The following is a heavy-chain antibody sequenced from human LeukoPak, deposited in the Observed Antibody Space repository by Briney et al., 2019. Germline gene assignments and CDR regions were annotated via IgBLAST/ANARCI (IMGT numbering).Heavy chain of an antibody. CDR3: ARDWLLVGEDY. D-gene: IGHD1-26*01. CDR1: GFTFSRHW. CDR2: IKEDGSEK. J-gene: IGHJ4*02. Sequence: PGGSLTLSCTASGFTFSRHWISWVRQTPGKGLEWVANIKEDGSEKYYVDSVKGRFTISRDNAKNSLYLQMNSLRAEDTAVYYCARDWLLVGEDYWGQGTLVTVSS. V-gene: IGHV3-7*01.